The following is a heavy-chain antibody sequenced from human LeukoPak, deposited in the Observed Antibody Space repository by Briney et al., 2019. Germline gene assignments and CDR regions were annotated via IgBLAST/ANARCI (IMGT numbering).Heavy chain of an antibody. V-gene: IGHV3-74*01. CDR3: AKSDDSSGYNY. CDR1: GFTFSNYW. D-gene: IGHD3-22*01. J-gene: IGHJ4*02. Sequence: GGSLRLSCAASGFTFSNYWMHWVRQAPGKGLVWVSRINSDGSNTNYADSVKGRFTISRDNAKNTLYLQMNSLRAEDTAVYYCAKSDDSSGYNYWGQGTLVTVSS. CDR2: INSDGSNT.